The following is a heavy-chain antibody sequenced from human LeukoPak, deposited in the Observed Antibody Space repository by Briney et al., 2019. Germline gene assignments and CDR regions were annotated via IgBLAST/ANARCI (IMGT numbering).Heavy chain of an antibody. V-gene: IGHV5-51*01. D-gene: IGHD2-21*02. CDR1: GYSFTSYW. Sequence: GESLKISCKGSGYSFTSYWIGWVRQMPGKGLEWMGIIYPGDSDTRYSPSFQGQVTISADKSISTAYLQWSSLKASDTAMYYCARLPYCGSDCYPNWFDPWGQGTLVTVSS. J-gene: IGHJ5*02. CDR3: ARLPYCGSDCYPNWFDP. CDR2: IYPGDSDT.